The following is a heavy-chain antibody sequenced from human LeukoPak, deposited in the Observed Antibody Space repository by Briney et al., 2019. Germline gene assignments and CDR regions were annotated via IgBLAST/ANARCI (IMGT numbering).Heavy chain of an antibody. CDR2: ISPIFGTA. CDR1: GGTFSSYA. J-gene: IGHJ4*02. Sequence: SVKVSCRASGGTFSSYAISWVRQAPGQGLEWMGGISPIFGTANYAQKFQGRVTITADESTSTAYMELSSLRSEDTAVYYCARGEYSYGYIPFDYWGQGTLVTVSS. D-gene: IGHD5-18*01. CDR3: ARGEYSYGYIPFDY. V-gene: IGHV1-69*13.